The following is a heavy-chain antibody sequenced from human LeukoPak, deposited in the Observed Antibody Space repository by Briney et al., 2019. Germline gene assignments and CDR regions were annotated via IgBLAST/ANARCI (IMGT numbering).Heavy chain of an antibody. CDR1: GLTFSSYG. CDR3: EMIEWERWRG. CDR2: ISYDGSNK. D-gene: IGHD1-26*01. V-gene: IGHV3-30*03. Sequence: GGSLRLSCAASGLTFSSYGRHWIRQAPGKGLEWVAVISYDGSNKYYPDSMNRRFTIARDNSNKTLYLQRTSLIAEDTALYCVEMIEWERWRGWGQGTLVSV. J-gene: IGHJ4*02.